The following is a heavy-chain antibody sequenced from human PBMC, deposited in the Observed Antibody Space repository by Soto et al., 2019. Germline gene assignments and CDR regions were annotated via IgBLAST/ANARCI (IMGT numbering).Heavy chain of an antibody. D-gene: IGHD3-9*01. V-gene: IGHV4-39*01. J-gene: IGHJ4*02. Sequence: SETLSLTCTVSGGSISSSSYYWGWIRQPPGKGLEWIGSIYYSGSTYYNPSLKSRVTISVDTSKNQFSLKLSSVTAADTAVYYCATHYDILTGPFDYWGQGTLVTVSS. CDR3: ATHYDILTGPFDY. CDR1: GGSISSSSYY. CDR2: IYYSGST.